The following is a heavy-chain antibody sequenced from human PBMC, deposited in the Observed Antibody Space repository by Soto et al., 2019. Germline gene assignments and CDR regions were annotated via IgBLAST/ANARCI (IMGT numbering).Heavy chain of an antibody. CDR1: GFTFSSYG. CDR2: ISYDGSNK. J-gene: IGHJ4*02. D-gene: IGHD1-26*01. Sequence: PGGSLRLSCAASGFTFSSYGMHWVRQAPGKGLEWVAVISYDGSNKYYADSVKGRFTISRDNSKNTLYLQMNSLRAEDTAVYYCAREPPLGLLFDYWGQGTLVTVSS. V-gene: IGHV3-30*19. CDR3: AREPPLGLLFDY.